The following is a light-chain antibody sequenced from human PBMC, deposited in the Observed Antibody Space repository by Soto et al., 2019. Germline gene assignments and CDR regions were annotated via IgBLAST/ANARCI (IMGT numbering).Light chain of an antibody. J-gene: IGKJ3*01. Sequence: DIQMTQSPSSLSASVGDRVTITCRASQSISSYLNWYQQKPGKAPKLLIYAASSLQSGVPSRFSGSGSGTEFTLTISSLQPEDFATYYCQQCHSTPRTFGPGTKVDIK. V-gene: IGKV1-39*01. CDR2: AAS. CDR1: QSISSY. CDR3: QQCHSTPRT.